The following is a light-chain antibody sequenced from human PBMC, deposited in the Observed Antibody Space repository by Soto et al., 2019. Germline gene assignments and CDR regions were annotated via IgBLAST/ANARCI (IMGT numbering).Light chain of an antibody. V-gene: IGKV1-5*03. CDR1: QSISSW. Sequence: DTERTHSPSDISAPVVDGVTSTCLASQSISSWLAWYKQKPGKANKLLIYEASSLESGVPSRFSGSGSGTEFTLTISSLQPDDFATYYCKQYNSYSWTGGQGTQGDIK. CDR3: KQYNSYSWT. CDR2: EAS. J-gene: IGKJ1*01.